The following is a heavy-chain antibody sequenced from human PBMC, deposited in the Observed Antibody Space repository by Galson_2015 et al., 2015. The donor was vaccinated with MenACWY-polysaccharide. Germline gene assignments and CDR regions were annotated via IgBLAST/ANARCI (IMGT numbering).Heavy chain of an antibody. CDR2: ISTYDGNT. D-gene: IGHD5-12*01. J-gene: IGHJ5*02. CDR1: AYTFTNYG. Sequence: SVKVSCKASAYTFTNYGISWVRQAPGQGLEWMGWISTYDGNTNYAQKLQGRVTMTTDTSTSTGYMELRSLRSEDTAVYYCARERDEGWLQKNWFDPWGQGTLVTVSS. V-gene: IGHV1-18*01. CDR3: ARERDEGWLQKNWFDP.